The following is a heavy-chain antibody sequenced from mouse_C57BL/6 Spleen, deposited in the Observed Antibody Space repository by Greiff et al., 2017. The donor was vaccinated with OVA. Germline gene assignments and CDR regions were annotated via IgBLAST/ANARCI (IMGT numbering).Heavy chain of an antibody. CDR2: IWRGGST. V-gene: IGHV2-5*01. J-gene: IGHJ4*01. CDR1: GFSLTSYG. Sequence: QVHVKQSGPGLVQPSQSLSITCTVSGFSLTSYGVHWVRQSPGKGLEWLGVIWRGGSTDYNAAFMSRLSITKDNSKSQVFFKMNSLQADDTAIYYCAKNENRSSWYAMDYWGQGTSVTVSS. D-gene: IGHD1-1*01. CDR3: AKNENRSSWYAMDY.